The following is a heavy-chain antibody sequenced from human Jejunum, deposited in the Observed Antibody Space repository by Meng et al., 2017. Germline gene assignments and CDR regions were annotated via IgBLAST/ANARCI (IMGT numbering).Heavy chain of an antibody. V-gene: IGHV4-4*02. J-gene: IGHJ5*02. D-gene: IGHD3-16*01. Sequence: VPLQESGPGLVKPSGTLSLTCAVSGVSISSNHWWSWVRQPSGKGLEWIGEMYHGGSTNYNPSLKSRVNISVDKSKNQFSLKLTSVTAADTGVYYCSNYVWGSPPTGVLSWGQGTLVTVSS. CDR3: SNYVWGSPPTGVLS. CDR1: GVSISSNHW. CDR2: MYHGGST.